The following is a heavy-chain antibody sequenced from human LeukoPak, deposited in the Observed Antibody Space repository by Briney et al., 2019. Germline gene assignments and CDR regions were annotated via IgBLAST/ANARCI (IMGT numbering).Heavy chain of an antibody. CDR1: GFTSSSYW. CDR2: IKQDGSEK. J-gene: IGHJ4*02. Sequence: GGSLRLSCAASGFTSSSYWMSWVRQAPGKGLEWVANIKQDGSEKYYVDSVKGRFTISRDNAKNSLYLQMNSLRAEDTAVYYCARDRQWLRFWGQGTLVTVSS. V-gene: IGHV3-7*01. CDR3: ARDRQWLRF. D-gene: IGHD5-12*01.